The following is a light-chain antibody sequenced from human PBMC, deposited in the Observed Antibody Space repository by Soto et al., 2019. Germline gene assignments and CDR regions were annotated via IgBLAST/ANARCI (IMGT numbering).Light chain of an antibody. Sequence: QSALTQPPSASGSPGQSVTISCTGNSSDVGFYNYVSWFQQHPGKAPKLIIYEVNKRPSGVPDRFSGSKSGNTASLTVSGLQAEDEADYYCSSYAGINNLIFGGGTKLTVL. CDR2: EVN. CDR1: SSDVGFYNY. V-gene: IGLV2-8*01. CDR3: SSYAGINNLI. J-gene: IGLJ2*01.